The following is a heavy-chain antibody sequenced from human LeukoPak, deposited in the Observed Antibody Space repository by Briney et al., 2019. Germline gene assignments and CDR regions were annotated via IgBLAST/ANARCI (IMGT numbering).Heavy chain of an antibody. CDR2: IYYSGST. CDR1: GDSISSYY. Sequence: SETLSLTCTVSGDSISSYYWSWIRQPPGKGLEWIGYIYYSGSTNYNPSLKSRVTISVDTSRTQFSLKLSSVTAADTAVYYCARRNEGCSSTSCPLRDAFDIWGQGTIVIVSS. V-gene: IGHV4-59*08. D-gene: IGHD2-2*01. J-gene: IGHJ3*02. CDR3: ARRNEGCSSTSCPLRDAFDI.